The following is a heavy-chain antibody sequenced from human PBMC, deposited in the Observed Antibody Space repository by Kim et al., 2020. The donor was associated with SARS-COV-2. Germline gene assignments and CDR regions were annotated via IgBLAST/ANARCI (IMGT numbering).Heavy chain of an antibody. CDR2: IRSKAYGGTT. V-gene: IGHV3-49*04. Sequence: GGSLRLSCTASGFTFGDYAMSWVRQAPGKGLEWVGFIRSKAYGGTTEYAASVKGRFTISRDDSKSIAYLQMNSLKTEDTAVYYCTRDEEQWLVRAGFADYWGQGTLVTVSS. J-gene: IGHJ4*02. D-gene: IGHD6-19*01. CDR1: GFTFGDYA. CDR3: TRDEEQWLVRAGFADY.